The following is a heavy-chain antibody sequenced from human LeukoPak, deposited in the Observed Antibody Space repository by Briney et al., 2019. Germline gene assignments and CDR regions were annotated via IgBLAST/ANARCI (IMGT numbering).Heavy chain of an antibody. CDR1: GFAFNTYA. J-gene: IGHJ4*02. V-gene: IGHV3-33*01. Sequence: GRSLRLSCAASGFAFNTYAMHWVRQAPGQGLEWVALIWHDGSHKFYSNSVRGQFTISRDNSKNTVSLQMNNLRPEDTAVYYCAREIFGSGSYPYFWGQGTLVTGSS. D-gene: IGHD3-10*01. CDR3: AREIFGSGSYPYF. CDR2: IWHDGSHK.